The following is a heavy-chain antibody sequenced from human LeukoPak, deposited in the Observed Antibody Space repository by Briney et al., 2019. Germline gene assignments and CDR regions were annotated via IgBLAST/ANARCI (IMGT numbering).Heavy chain of an antibody. CDR1: GFTFSDYG. J-gene: IGHJ6*03. CDR2: ISSGGTTI. V-gene: IGHV3-48*04. D-gene: IGHD2-2*01. Sequence: GGSLRLSCAVSGFTFSDYGMNWVRQAPGKGLEWLSHISSGGTTIYYADSVKGRFTVSRDNVENSLFLQMNSLRVDDTAVYYCVRDFEVPAAAPDYYYFYYMDVWGTGTTVTVSS. CDR3: VRDFEVPAAAPDYYYFYYMDV.